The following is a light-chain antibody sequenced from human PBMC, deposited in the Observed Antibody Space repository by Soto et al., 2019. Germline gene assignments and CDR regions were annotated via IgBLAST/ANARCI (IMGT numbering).Light chain of an antibody. CDR1: ISDVGGYNF. J-gene: IGLJ1*01. CDR2: DVS. CDR3: SSFTGSNYV. V-gene: IGLV2-14*03. Sequence: QSVLTQPASVCGSPGQSITISCTGTISDVGGYNFVSWYQQYPGKAPKLMICDVSNRPSGVSNRFSGSKSGNTASLTISGLQAEDEADYYCSSFTGSNYVFGTGTKVTVL.